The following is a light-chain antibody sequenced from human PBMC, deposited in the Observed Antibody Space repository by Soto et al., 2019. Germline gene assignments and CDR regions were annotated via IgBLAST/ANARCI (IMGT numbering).Light chain of an antibody. CDR3: QQYKNWPRAP. CDR2: RTS. J-gene: IGKJ4*01. V-gene: IGKV3-15*01. Sequence: LRSEPRANXSVSPGKRATLSRRASQGIXRTLFWYQRKPRQAPRLLMXRTSSRATVFPARFSGSGSGKEYNLNLISMLSEEFRVYDCQQYKNWPRAPFGGGTKVDI. CDR1: QGIXRT.